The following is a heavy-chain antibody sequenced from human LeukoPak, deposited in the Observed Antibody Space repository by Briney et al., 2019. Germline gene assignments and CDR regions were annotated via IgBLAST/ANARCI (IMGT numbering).Heavy chain of an antibody. J-gene: IGHJ4*02. V-gene: IGHV4-59*12. CDR1: GGSISSYY. D-gene: IGHD3-9*01. CDR3: ARDRYFIGFDY. CDR2: IYYSGST. Sequence: SETLSLTCTVSGGSISSYYWSWIRQPPGKGLEWIGYIYYSGSTYCNPSLKSRVSISVDTSKNQFSLKLGSVTAADTAVYYCARDRYFIGFDYWGQGTLVAVSS.